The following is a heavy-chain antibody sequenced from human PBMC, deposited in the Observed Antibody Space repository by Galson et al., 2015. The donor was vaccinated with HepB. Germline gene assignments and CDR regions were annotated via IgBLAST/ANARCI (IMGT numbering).Heavy chain of an antibody. Sequence: TLSLTCAVSGGSISSNDWWSWVRQPPGKGLEWIGQIYHSGSTNYNPSLKSRVTISVDKSKNQFSLKLSSVTAADTAVYYCAREACSSTSCYVAFDIWGQGTMVTVSS. CDR2: IYHSGST. CDR1: GGSISSNDW. V-gene: IGHV4-4*02. D-gene: IGHD2-2*01. J-gene: IGHJ3*02. CDR3: AREACSSTSCYVAFDI.